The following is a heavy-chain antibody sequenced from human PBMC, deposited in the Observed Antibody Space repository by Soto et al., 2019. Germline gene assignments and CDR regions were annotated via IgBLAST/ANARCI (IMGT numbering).Heavy chain of an antibody. V-gene: IGHV1-18*01. CDR3: AREIAGFGNNNYYYGMDV. CDR1: GYTFTSYG. J-gene: IGHJ6*02. CDR2: ISAYNGNT. Sequence: GASVKVSCKASGYTFTSYGISWVRQAPGQGLEWMGWISAYNGNTNYAQKLQGRVTMTTDTSTSTAYMELRSLRSDDTAVYYCAREIAGFGNNNYYYGMDVWGQGTTVTAP. D-gene: IGHD3-10*01.